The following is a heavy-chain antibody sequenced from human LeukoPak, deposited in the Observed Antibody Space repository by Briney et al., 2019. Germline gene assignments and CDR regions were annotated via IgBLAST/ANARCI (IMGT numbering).Heavy chain of an antibody. V-gene: IGHV3-48*03. CDR1: GFTFSSYE. D-gene: IGHD3-10*01. CDR2: ISSSGSTI. Sequence: GGSLRLSCAASGFTFSSYEMKWVRQAPGKGLEWVSYISSSGSTIYYADSVKGRFTISRDNAKNSLYLQMNSLRAEDTAVYYCASEAMVRGALDYWGQGTLVTVSS. J-gene: IGHJ4*02. CDR3: ASEAMVRGALDY.